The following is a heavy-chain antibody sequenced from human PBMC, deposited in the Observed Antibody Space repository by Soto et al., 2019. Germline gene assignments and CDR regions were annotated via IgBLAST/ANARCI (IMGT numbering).Heavy chain of an antibody. V-gene: IGHV1-3*01. CDR2: INAGNGNT. CDR3: GRDSVRCYKSWSPP. D-gene: IGHD2-2*02. CDR1: GYTFTSYA. Sequence: APVKVSCKASGYTFTSYAMHWVHQAPGQRLEWMGWINAGNGNTKYSQKFQGRVTITRDTSASTAYMELSSLRSEDTAVYYCGRDSVRCYKSWSPPRVQGSFVIVS. J-gene: IGHJ5*02.